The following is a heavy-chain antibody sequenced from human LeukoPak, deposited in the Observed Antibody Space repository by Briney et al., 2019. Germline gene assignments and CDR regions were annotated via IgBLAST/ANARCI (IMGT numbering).Heavy chain of an antibody. V-gene: IGHV3-21*01. J-gene: IGHJ4*02. CDR3: ARDSNYGDPMDY. Sequence: GGSLRLSCAAFGFTFSSYSMNWVRQAPGKGLEWVSSISSSNSYIYYADSVKGRFTISRDNAKNSLYLQMNSLRAEDTAVYYCARDSNYGDPMDYWGQGTLVTVSS. CDR2: ISSSNSYI. D-gene: IGHD4-17*01. CDR1: GFTFSSYS.